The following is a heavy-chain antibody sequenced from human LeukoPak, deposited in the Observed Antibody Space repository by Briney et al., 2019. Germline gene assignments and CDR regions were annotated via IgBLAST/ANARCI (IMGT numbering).Heavy chain of an antibody. D-gene: IGHD2-8*01. Sequence: QPGRSLRLSCATSGFPFSDFSMSWVRQAPGKGLGWISTTNSGGTSTYYAESVKGRFTISRDNSKNTLYLQMSSLRVEDTAVYYCAKQSYARSLGEGGPGTLVSVSS. V-gene: IGHV3-23*01. CDR3: AKQSYARSLGE. J-gene: IGHJ4*02. CDR2: TNSGGTST. CDR1: GFPFSDFS.